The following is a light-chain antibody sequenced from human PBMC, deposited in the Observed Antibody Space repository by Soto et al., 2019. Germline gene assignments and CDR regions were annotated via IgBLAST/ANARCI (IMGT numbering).Light chain of an antibody. CDR1: QSVGSN. V-gene: IGKV3-15*01. Sequence: EIVITQSPATLSVSPGERATLSCRASQSVGSNLAWYHQKPGQAPRLLIYGSSTRATGLPARFSGSGSGTEFTLTISGLQSEDFAVYYCQQYNNWPQTFGQGTKV. CDR3: QQYNNWPQT. J-gene: IGKJ1*01. CDR2: GSS.